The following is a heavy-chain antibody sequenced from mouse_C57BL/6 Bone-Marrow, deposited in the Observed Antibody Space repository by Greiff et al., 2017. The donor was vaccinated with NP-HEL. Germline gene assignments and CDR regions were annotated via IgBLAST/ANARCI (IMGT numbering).Heavy chain of an antibody. V-gene: IGHV1-5*01. CDR3: TSYGEYAY. D-gene: IGHD1-1*01. CDR2: IYPGNSDT. CDR1: GYTFTSYW. Sequence: VQLQQSGTVLARPGASVKMSCKTSGYTFTSYWMHWVKQRPGQGLEWIGAIYPGNSDTSYNQKFKGKANLTAVTSASTAYMELSSLTNEDSAVYYCTSYGEYAYWGQGTLVTVSA. J-gene: IGHJ3*01.